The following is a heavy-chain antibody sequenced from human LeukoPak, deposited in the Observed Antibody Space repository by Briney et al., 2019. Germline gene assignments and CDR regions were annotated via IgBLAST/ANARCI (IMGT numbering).Heavy chain of an antibody. V-gene: IGHV4-59*01. J-gene: IGHJ5*02. Sequence: SETLSLTCTVSGASISGYYWTWIRQPPGKGLEWIGYIYYSGSTNYNPSLMSRVTISVDTSKNQFSLKLRSVTAADTAVYYCASDFGGSGTYYSWFDPWGQGTLVTVSS. CDR1: GASISGYY. D-gene: IGHD3-10*01. CDR3: ASDFGGSGTYYSWFDP. CDR2: IYYSGST.